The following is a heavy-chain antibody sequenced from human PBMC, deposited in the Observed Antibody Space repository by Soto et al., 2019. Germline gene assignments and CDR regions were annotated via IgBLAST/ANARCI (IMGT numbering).Heavy chain of an antibody. CDR1: GGTFSSYA. Sequence: QVQLVQSGAEVKKPGSSVKVSCKASGGTFSSYAISWVRQAPGQGLEWMGGIIPIFGTANYAQKFQGRVTITADEATSTAYMELSSLGSEDTAVYYCGNSDYCSGGSCYSIWGQGTLVTVSS. CDR2: IIPIFGTA. J-gene: IGHJ4*02. D-gene: IGHD2-15*01. V-gene: IGHV1-69*12. CDR3: GNSDYCSGGSCYSI.